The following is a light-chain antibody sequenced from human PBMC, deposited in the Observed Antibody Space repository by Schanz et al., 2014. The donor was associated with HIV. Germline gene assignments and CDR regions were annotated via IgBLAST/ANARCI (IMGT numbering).Light chain of an antibody. CDR1: SSDVGSYDY. V-gene: IGLV2-8*01. CDR3: SSYAGSNNYV. CDR2: NVN. Sequence: QSALIQPPSVSGSPGQSVTISCTGTSSDVGSYDYVSWYQQHPGTVPKPMIYNVNAQPSRVPDRFSGSESGNTASMPISGLQAEDEADYYCSSYAGSNNYVFGTGTKLTVL. J-gene: IGLJ1*01.